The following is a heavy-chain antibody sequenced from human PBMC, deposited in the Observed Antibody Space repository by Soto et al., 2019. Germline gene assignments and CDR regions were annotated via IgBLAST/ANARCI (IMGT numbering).Heavy chain of an antibody. J-gene: IGHJ6*02. V-gene: IGHV1-24*01. CDR3: ATARDSSSWLPYYYGMDV. CDR2: FDPEDGET. Sequence: ASVKVSCKVSGYTLTELSMHWVRQAPGKGLEWMGGFDPEDGETIYAQKFQGRVTMTEDTSTSTVYMELSSLRSEDTAVYYCATARDSSSWLPYYYGMDVWGQGTTVTVSS. D-gene: IGHD6-13*01. CDR1: GYTLTELS.